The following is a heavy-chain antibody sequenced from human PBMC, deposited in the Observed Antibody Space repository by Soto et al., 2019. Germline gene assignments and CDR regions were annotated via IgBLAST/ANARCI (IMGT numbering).Heavy chain of an antibody. CDR1: GGSISSYY. Sequence: QVQLQESGPGLVKPSETLSLTCTVSGGSISSYYWSSVRQPPGKGLEWIGYIYYSGSTNYNPSLKSRVTISVETSKSQFSLELSSVTAADTAVYYCARQSVGPYGSGSYFDYWGQGTLVTVSS. V-gene: IGHV4-59*08. CDR2: IYYSGST. D-gene: IGHD3-10*01. J-gene: IGHJ4*02. CDR3: ARQSVGPYGSGSYFDY.